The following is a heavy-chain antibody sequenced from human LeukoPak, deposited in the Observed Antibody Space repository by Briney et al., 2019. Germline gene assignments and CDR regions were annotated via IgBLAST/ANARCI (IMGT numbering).Heavy chain of an antibody. CDR1: GFTFSGHW. J-gene: IGHJ4*02. CDR3: TXSGXSNGYDY. Sequence: GGSLRLSCVASGFTFSGHWMHWVRQVPGKGLVAVSRIIPDGSATGYADSVKGRFTISRDNAKNTLYLEMNSLTPEDTPLYYCTXSGXSNGYDYWGQGTLVTVSS. CDR2: IIPDGSAT. V-gene: IGHV3-74*01. D-gene: IGHD6-19*01.